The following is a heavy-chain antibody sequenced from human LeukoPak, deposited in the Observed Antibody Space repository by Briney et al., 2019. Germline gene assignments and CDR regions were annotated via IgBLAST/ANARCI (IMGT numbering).Heavy chain of an antibody. CDR3: ARHAPTTVTTHFDY. V-gene: IGHV4-39*01. CDR1: GGSISSSRYY. D-gene: IGHD4-17*01. CDR2: IYYSGST. J-gene: IGHJ4*02. Sequence: SETLSLTCTVSGGSISSSRYYWGWIRQPPGKGLEWIGSIYYSGSTYYNPSLKSRVTISVDTSKNQFSLKLSSVTAADTAVYYCARHAPTTVTTHFDYWGQGTLVTVSS.